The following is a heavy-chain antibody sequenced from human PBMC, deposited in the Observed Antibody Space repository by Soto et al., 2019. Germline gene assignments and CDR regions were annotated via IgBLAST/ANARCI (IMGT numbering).Heavy chain of an antibody. V-gene: IGHV1-46*01. CDR2: INPSGGST. J-gene: IGHJ4*02. CDR1: GYTFTSYY. D-gene: IGHD6-19*01. CDR3: ARDRRYSSGWYGGGDY. Sequence: ASVKVSCKASGYTFTSYYMHWVRQAPGQGLEWMGIINPSGGSTSYARKFQGRVTMTRDTSTSTVYMELSSLGSEDTAVYYCARDRRYSSGWYGGGDYWGQGTLVTVSS.